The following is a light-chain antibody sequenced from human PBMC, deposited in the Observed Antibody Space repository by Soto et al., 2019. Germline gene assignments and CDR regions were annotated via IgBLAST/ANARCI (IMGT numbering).Light chain of an antibody. V-gene: IGLV1-40*01. CDR3: QSYDRSLRTYV. CDR2: GTS. J-gene: IGLJ1*01. CDR1: SSNIGAGYD. Sequence: QSALTQPPSVSGAPGQRVTISCSGSSSNIGAGYDVNWYRQLPGTAPKLLIYGTSDRPSGVPDRFSGSKSGTSPSLAITGLQAEDEADYFCQSYDRSLRTYVFGAGTKVTVL.